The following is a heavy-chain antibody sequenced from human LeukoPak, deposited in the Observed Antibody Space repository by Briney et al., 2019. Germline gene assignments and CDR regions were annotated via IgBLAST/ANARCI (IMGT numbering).Heavy chain of an antibody. J-gene: IGHJ6*02. V-gene: IGHV3-23*01. D-gene: IGHD3-22*01. CDR2: IRAGGGTT. Sequence: GGSLRLSCAASGFTFNKYALVWVRQAPGKGLEWVSAIRAGGGTTLYADSVKGRFTISRDNSKNTLYLQMNSLRAEDTAVYYCAKEGDSPFYGMDVWGQGTTVTVSS. CDR1: GFTFNKYA. CDR3: AKEGDSPFYGMDV.